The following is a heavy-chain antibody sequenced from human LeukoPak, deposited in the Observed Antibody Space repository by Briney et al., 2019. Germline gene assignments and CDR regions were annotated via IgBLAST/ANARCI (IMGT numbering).Heavy chain of an antibody. D-gene: IGHD3-10*01. Sequence: GASVKVSCKASGYTFTSYGISWVRQAPGQGLEWMGWIGPYNGNTNYAQNLQGRVTMTTDTSTSTAYMELGSLGSDDTAVYYCARDQDGLVRGVIGYWGQGTLVTVSS. J-gene: IGHJ4*02. CDR2: IGPYNGNT. CDR1: GYTFTSYG. V-gene: IGHV1-18*01. CDR3: ARDQDGLVRGVIGY.